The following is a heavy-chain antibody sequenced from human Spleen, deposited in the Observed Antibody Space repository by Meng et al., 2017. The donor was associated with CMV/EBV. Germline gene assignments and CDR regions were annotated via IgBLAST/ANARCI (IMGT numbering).Heavy chain of an antibody. CDR2: MNPNSGNT. CDR1: GYTFTSYD. CDR3: ARDRVPAAIDYYGMDV. J-gene: IGHJ6*02. D-gene: IGHD2-2*01. Sequence: ASVKVSCKASGYTFTSYDINWVRQATGQGLEWMGWMNPNSGNTGYAQKFQGRVTITRNTSISTAYMELSSLRSEDTAVYYCARDRVPAAIDYYGMDVWGQGTTVTVSS. V-gene: IGHV1-8*03.